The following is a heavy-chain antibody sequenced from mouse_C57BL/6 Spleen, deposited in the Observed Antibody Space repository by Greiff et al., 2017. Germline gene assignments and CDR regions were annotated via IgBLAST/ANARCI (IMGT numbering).Heavy chain of an antibody. J-gene: IGHJ2*01. CDR2: IYPGAGDT. D-gene: IGHD1-1*01. CDR1: GYAFSSYW. V-gene: IGHV1-80*01. CDR3: ARSITTVGRYFDY. Sequence: QVQLQQSGAELVKPGASVKISCKASGYAFSSYWMNWVKQRPGQGLEWIGQIYPGAGDTHYNGKFKGKATLTAEKSSSTAYMQLSSLTAEDSAVYCCARSITTVGRYFDYGGQGTTRTVSS.